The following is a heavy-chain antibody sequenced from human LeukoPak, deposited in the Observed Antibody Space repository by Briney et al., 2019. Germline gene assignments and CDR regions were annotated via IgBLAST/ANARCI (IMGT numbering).Heavy chain of an antibody. CDR1: GGSFSGYY. D-gene: IGHD2-15*01. Sequence: PSETLSLTCAVYGGSFSGYYWSWIRQPPGKGLEWIGEINHSGSTNYNPSLKSRVTISVDTSKNQFSLKLSSVTAADTAVYYCARGVMVVAAMPFDYWGQGTLVTVSS. J-gene: IGHJ4*02. V-gene: IGHV4-34*01. CDR2: INHSGST. CDR3: ARGVMVVAAMPFDY.